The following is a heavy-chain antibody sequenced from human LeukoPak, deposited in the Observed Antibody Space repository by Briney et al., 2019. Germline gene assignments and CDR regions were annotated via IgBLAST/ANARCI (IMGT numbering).Heavy chain of an antibody. V-gene: IGHV3-21*01. J-gene: IGHJ6*04. CDR1: GFTFSSYS. CDR3: ARDEKVVPAAIFYYGMDV. D-gene: IGHD2-2*01. Sequence: GGSLRLSCAASGFTFSSYSMNWVRQAPGKGLEWVSSISSSSSYIYYADSVKGRFTISRDNAKNSLYLQMNSLRAEDTAMYYCARDEKVVPAAIFYYGMDVWGKGTTVTVSS. CDR2: ISSSSSYI.